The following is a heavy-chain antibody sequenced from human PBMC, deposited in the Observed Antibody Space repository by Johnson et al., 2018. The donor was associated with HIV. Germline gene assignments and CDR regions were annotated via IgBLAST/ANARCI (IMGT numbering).Heavy chain of an antibody. CDR3: ARGSRYTHDNDDVYLLHAFDI. V-gene: IGHV3-66*02. Sequence: VQLVESGGGVVQPGGSLRLSCAASGFTVSSNYMSWVRQAPGKGLEWVSVIYSGGSTYYADSVKGRFTISRDSSKNTLYLQVNSLRAEDTAVYYCARGSRYTHDNDDVYLLHAFDIWGQGTMVTVSS. CDR2: IYSGGST. CDR1: GFTVSSNY. D-gene: IGHD3-16*01. J-gene: IGHJ3*02.